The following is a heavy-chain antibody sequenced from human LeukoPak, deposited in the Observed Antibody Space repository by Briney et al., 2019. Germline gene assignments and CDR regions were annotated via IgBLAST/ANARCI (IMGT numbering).Heavy chain of an antibody. J-gene: IGHJ4*02. Sequence: GGSLRLSCAASGFIFSSYWMSWVRQAPGKGLEWVANIKQDGSEKYYVDSVEGRFTISRDNAKNSLYLQMNSLRAEDTAVYYCARDLYRIVVVPHYFDYWGQGTLVTVSS. CDR1: GFIFSSYW. CDR3: ARDLYRIVVVPHYFDY. V-gene: IGHV3-7*01. D-gene: IGHD3-22*01. CDR2: IKQDGSEK.